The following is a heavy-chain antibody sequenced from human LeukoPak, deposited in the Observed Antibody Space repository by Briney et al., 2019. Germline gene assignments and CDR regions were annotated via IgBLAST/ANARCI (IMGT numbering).Heavy chain of an antibody. V-gene: IGHV3-30-3*01. J-gene: IGHJ4*02. D-gene: IGHD3-10*01. Sequence: GGSLRLSCAASGFTFSSYVMHWVRQAPGKGLEWVALISYDEGNKYYADSVKGRFIISRDNSKNALYLQMNSLRGEDTAVYYCARTKDYFGSGSLNYWGQGTLVTVSS. CDR2: ISYDEGNK. CDR3: ARTKDYFGSGSLNY. CDR1: GFTFSSYV.